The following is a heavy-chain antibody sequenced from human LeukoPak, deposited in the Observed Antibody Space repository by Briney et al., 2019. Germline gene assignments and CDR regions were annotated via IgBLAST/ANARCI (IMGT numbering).Heavy chain of an antibody. Sequence: ASVKVSCKASGYTFISYGITWVRQAPGQGLEWMGWISPYTTKTNYAQSLQGRVTMTTDTSTSTAYMELRSLRSDDTAVYYCAREGGVEPTAPPDYYSYQMDVWGKGTTVTVSS. D-gene: IGHD3-16*01. CDR3: AREGGVEPTAPPDYYSYQMDV. CDR1: GYTFISYG. J-gene: IGHJ6*03. V-gene: IGHV1-18*01. CDR2: ISPYTTKT.